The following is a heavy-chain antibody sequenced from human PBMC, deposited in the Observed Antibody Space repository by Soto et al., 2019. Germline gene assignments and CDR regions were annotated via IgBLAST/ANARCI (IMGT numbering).Heavy chain of an antibody. CDR2: IYYSGST. CDR3: ARGRGGSRTFPDY. J-gene: IGHJ4*02. V-gene: IGHV4-31*03. CDR1: GGSISSGGYY. D-gene: IGHD1-26*01. Sequence: PSETLSLTCTVSGGSISSGGYYWSWIRQHPGKGLEWIGYIYYSGSTYYNPSLKSRVTISVDTSKNQFSLKLSSVTAADTAVYYCARGRGGSRTFPDYWGQGTLVTVSS.